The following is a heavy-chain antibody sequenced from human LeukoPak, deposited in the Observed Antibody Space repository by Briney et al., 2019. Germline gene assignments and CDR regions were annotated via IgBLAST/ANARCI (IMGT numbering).Heavy chain of an antibody. CDR3: AVGGAGTGYFDY. V-gene: IGHV1-69*04. CDR2: IIPILGIA. J-gene: IGHJ4*02. CDR1: GGTFSSYA. Sequence: GSSVKVSCKASGGTFSSYAISWVRQAPGQGLEWMGRIIPILGIANYAQKFQGRVTITADKSTSTAYMELSSLRSEDTAVYYCAVGGAGTGYFDYWGQGTLVTVSS. D-gene: IGHD6-19*01.